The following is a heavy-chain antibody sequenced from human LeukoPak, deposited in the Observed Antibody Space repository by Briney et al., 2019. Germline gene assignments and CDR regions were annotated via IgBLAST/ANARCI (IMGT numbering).Heavy chain of an antibody. V-gene: IGHV4-34*01. CDR3: ARGPFLRETRGKTLFDY. CDR1: GGSFSGYD. CDR2: INHSGST. J-gene: IGHJ4*02. D-gene: IGHD4-23*01. Sequence: AETLSLTCAVYGGSFSGYDWSWIRQPPGKGLEWIGEINHSGSTNYNPARKRRGTISVDASRNQFSLKLRSVTAADTAVYYCARGPFLRETRGKTLFDYWGQGTLVTVSS.